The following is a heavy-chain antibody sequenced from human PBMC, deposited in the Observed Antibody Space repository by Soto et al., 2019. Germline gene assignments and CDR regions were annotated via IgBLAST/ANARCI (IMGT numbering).Heavy chain of an antibody. D-gene: IGHD4-17*01. CDR2: IYHSGST. J-gene: IGHJ4*02. CDR1: GGSISSGDYY. CDR3: ARRYGDYFDF. Sequence: PSETLSLTCAVSGGSISSGDYYWSWIRQPPGKGLEWIGYIYHSGSTYYNPSLKSRVTISVDTSKNQFSLKLSSVTAADTAVYHCARRYGDYFDFWGQGTLVTVSS. V-gene: IGHV4-30-4*01.